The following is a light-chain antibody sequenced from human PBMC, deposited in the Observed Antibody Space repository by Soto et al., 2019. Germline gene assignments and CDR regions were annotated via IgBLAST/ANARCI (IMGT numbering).Light chain of an antibody. CDR3: QQRHMWPIT. V-gene: IGKV3D-20*02. Sequence: DIVLTQSPGTLSLSPGERATLSCRASQSLGTDYLAWYQQKPGQAPRLLIYDASRRATGIPVRFSGSGSGADFTLTISTLEPEDFAVYYCQQRHMWPITFGQGTRLEIK. CDR1: QSLGTDY. CDR2: DAS. J-gene: IGKJ5*01.